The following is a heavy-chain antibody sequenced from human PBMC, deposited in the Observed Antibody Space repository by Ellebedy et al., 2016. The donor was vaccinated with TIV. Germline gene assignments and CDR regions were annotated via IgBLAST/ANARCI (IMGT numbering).Heavy chain of an antibody. CDR3: AREDSSSSSYDY. D-gene: IGHD6-6*01. Sequence: SETLSLXCTVSGGSISSGGYYWSWIRQHPGKGLEWIGYIYYSGSTYYNPSLKSRATISVDTSKNQFSLKLSSVTAADTAVYYCAREDSSSSSYDYWGQGTLVTVSS. J-gene: IGHJ4*02. V-gene: IGHV4-31*03. CDR1: GGSISSGGYY. CDR2: IYYSGST.